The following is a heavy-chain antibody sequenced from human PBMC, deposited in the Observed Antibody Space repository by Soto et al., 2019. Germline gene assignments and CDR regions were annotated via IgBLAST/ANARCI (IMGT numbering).Heavy chain of an antibody. CDR3: ASVGPYASGTYSFRHNRFDP. CDR2: VFIGGTT. V-gene: IGHV3-53*01. Sequence: EVQLVESGGRLVQPGGSLRLSCAASGFTVTSSHMTWVRQAPGKGLEWVSVVFIGGTTQYAASVKGRFTIAIDKSENTMYLQMNRLRAEDTAVYYCASVGPYASGTYSFRHNRFDPWGQGTQVTVSP. J-gene: IGHJ5*02. CDR1: GFTVTSSH. D-gene: IGHD3-10*01.